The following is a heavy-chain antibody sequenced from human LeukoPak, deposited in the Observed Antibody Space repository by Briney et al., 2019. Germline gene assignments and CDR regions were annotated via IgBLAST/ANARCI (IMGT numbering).Heavy chain of an antibody. J-gene: IGHJ4*02. CDR2: VDPEDGET. D-gene: IGHD6-13*01. CDR3: ATESAGYSYY. Sequence: GAPVKVSCKASGYTFTDYYMHWVQQAPGKGLEWMGRVDPEDGETIYAEKFQGRVTITADTSTDTADMELSSLRSEDTAVYYCATESAGYSYYWGQGTLVTVSS. V-gene: IGHV1-69-2*01. CDR1: GYTFTDYY.